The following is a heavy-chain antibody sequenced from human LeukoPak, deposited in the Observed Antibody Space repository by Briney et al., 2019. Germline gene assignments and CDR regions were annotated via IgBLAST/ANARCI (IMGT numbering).Heavy chain of an antibody. CDR1: GYSFTTYW. J-gene: IGHJ2*01. V-gene: IGHV5-51*01. CDR3: VRHFHPAETTGGYFDL. D-gene: IGHD4-17*01. Sequence: GESLKISCKASGYSFTTYWIGWVRQMPGKGLEWTGITFPGGSDTKYSPPFQGLVTMSADRSISTAYLQWNSLKASDTAMYYCVRHFHPAETTGGYFDLLGRGTLVTVSS. CDR2: TFPGGSDT.